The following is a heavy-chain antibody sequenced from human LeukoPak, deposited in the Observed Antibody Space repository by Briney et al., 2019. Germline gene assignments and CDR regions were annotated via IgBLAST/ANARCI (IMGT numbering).Heavy chain of an antibody. CDR1: GFTFSSYG. CDR2: IRYDGSNK. D-gene: IGHD5-24*01. J-gene: IGHJ4*02. CDR3: ARDRTPEGATITDY. V-gene: IGHV3-30*02. Sequence: PGGSLRLSCAASGFTFSSYGMHWVRQAPGKGLEWVAFIRYDGSNKYYADSVKGRFTISRDNAKNSLYLQMNSLRAEDTAVYYCARDRTPEGATITDYWGQGTLVTVSS.